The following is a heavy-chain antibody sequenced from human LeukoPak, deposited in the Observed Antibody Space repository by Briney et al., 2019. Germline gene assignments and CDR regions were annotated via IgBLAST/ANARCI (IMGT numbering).Heavy chain of an antibody. CDR2: TNWDGNTT. D-gene: IGHD2-21*02. CDR3: AKGDSGHDPSIHPPGAFDY. V-gene: IGHV3-43D*03. CDR1: GFTFDDYA. Sequence: GGSLRLSCAASGFTFDDYAMHWVRQAPGKGLEWVCLTNWDGNTTFCADSVKGRFTISRDNIKSSLFLQMNSLRPEDSALYYCAKGDSGHDPSIHPPGAFDYWGQGTLVTVSS. J-gene: IGHJ4*02.